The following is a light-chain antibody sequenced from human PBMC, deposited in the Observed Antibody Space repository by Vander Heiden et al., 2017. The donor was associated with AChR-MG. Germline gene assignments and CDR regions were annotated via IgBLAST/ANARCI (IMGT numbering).Light chain of an antibody. J-gene: IGKJ5*01. CDR2: GAS. CDR3: QQHSDWPPIT. Sequence: ITQSPATLSVSPGESATLSCRASPNIINNIAWYQQKPGQAPSLLINGASTRATGVPARFSGGRCGTEFTLTTGSLQSEDFALYFCQQHSDWPPITFGQGTRLEIK. CDR1: PNIINN. V-gene: IGKV3D-15*01.